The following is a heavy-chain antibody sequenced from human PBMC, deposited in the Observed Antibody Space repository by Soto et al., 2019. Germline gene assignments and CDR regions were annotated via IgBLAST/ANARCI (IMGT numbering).Heavy chain of an antibody. CDR1: GFTFSSYA. CDR2: ISVSGGST. J-gene: IGHJ2*01. D-gene: IGHD3-10*01. Sequence: EVQLLESGGGLVQPGGSLRLSCAASGFTFSSYAMSWVRQAPGKGLEWVSAISVSGGSTYYADSVKGRFTISRDNSKNALDLQINSLRAEDTAVYYCAKGEWSSMVLDQHLYWYFALWGRGTLVTVSS. CDR3: AKGEWSSMVLDQHLYWYFAL. V-gene: IGHV3-23*01.